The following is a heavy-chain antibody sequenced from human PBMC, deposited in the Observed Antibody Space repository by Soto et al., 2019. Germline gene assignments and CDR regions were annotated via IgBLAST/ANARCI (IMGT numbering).Heavy chain of an antibody. CDR2: INLRGGTT. J-gene: IGHJ4*02. Sequence: VQLVQSGAEVRRPGASVRLSCATSGYNFNQYYIHWVRQAPGQGLEWMGIINLRGGTTEYAHKFRGRVTVTGDTSTRTAYMELSSLRSEDTAVYFCARGPDDSDVPRWDYWGQGTLNTVSS. D-gene: IGHD4-17*01. CDR1: GYNFNQYY. CDR3: ARGPDDSDVPRWDY. V-gene: IGHV1-46*02.